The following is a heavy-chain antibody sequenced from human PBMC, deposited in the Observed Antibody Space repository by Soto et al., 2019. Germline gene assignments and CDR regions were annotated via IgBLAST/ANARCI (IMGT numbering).Heavy chain of an antibody. V-gene: IGHV4-59*08. D-gene: IGHD5-12*01. CDR3: ARRYSGYGDY. J-gene: IGHJ4*02. Sequence: LETLSLTCTVSGGSSTSYYWSWIRQPPGKGLEWIGYIYFSGSANYNPSLKSRVTISVDTSKNQFSLKLSSVTAADTAVYYCARRYSGYGDYWGQGTLVTVSS. CDR1: GGSSTSYY. CDR2: IYFSGSA.